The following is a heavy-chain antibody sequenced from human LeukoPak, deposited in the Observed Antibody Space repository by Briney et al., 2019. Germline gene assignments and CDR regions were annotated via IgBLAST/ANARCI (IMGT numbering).Heavy chain of an antibody. J-gene: IGHJ3*02. Sequence: GGSLRLSCAASGFTFSSYSMNWVRQAPGKGLEWVSYISGSSSSDTIYYADSVKGRFTISRDNAKNSLYLQMNSLRAEDTAMYYCARDGITGTVAFDIWGQGTVVSVS. CDR2: ISGSSSSDTI. CDR3: ARDGITGTVAFDI. D-gene: IGHD1-20*01. CDR1: GFTFSSYS. V-gene: IGHV3-48*01.